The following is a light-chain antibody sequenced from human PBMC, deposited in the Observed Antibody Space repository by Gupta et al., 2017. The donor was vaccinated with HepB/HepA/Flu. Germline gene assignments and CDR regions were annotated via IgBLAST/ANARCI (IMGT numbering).Light chain of an antibody. CDR1: QDISSW. J-gene: IGKJ4*02. CDR2: AAS. Sequence: DIQMTQSPSSVSASVGDRVTISCRASQDISSWLAWYQPKPGKAPKLLIYAASSLQSGVPSRFSGSGSGTDFIITISGLQPEDFATYYCQQSHLFPSFGGGTKVEIK. CDR3: QQSHLFPS. V-gene: IGKV1D-12*01.